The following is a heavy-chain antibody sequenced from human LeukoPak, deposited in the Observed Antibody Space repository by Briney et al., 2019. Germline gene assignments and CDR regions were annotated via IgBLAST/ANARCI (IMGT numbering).Heavy chain of an antibody. D-gene: IGHD2-15*01. CDR3: ARQDSRYFDL. J-gene: IGHJ2*01. CDR1: GGTSSSYA. CDR2: IIPIFGTA. V-gene: IGHV1-69*05. Sequence: ASVKVSCKASGGTSSSYAISWVRQAPGQGLEWMGGIIPIFGTANYAQKFQGRVTITTDESTSTAYMELSSLRSEDSAVYYCARQDSRYFDLWGRGTLVTVSS.